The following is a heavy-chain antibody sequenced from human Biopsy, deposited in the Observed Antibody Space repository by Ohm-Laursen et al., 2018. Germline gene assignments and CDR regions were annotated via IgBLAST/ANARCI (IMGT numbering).Heavy chain of an antibody. CDR1: GFPFTNAW. V-gene: IGHV3-21*06. Sequence: SLRLSCAASGFPFTNAWMNWVRQAPGKGLEWVSSISASSSYIYYADSVKGRFTVSRDNTKNTLYLQMNSLRAADTAIYFCATELLPPGVGGPWLDSWGQGTPVTVSS. J-gene: IGHJ5*01. D-gene: IGHD3-10*01. CDR2: ISASSSYI. CDR3: ATELLPPGVGGPWLDS.